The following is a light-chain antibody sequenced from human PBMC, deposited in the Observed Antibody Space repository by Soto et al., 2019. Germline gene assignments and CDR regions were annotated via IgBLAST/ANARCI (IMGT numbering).Light chain of an antibody. CDR3: QKYNNWPIT. Sequence: EKVLTQSPETLSVSPGERATLSCRASQSVSSNLAWYLQKPGQAPSLLIYAASTRATGIPARFGGGGSGTEFTLTISSLQSEDFAVYYCQKYNNWPITFGQGTRLEIK. CDR2: AAS. V-gene: IGKV3-15*01. J-gene: IGKJ5*01. CDR1: QSVSSN.